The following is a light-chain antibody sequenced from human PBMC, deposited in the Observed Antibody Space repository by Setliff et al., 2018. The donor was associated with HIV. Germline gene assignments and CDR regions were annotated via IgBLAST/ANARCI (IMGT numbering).Light chain of an antibody. V-gene: IGKV1-13*02. J-gene: IGKJ5*01. CDR1: EGIRSA. CDR3: QQFNSYPIT. CDR2: DAS. Sequence: AIQLTQSPSSLSASVGDRVTITCRASEGIRSALAWYQQKPGKAPNLLIYDASSLESGVPSRFSGSESGTDFTLNISSLQPEDFATYYCQQFNSYPITFGQGTRLEIK.